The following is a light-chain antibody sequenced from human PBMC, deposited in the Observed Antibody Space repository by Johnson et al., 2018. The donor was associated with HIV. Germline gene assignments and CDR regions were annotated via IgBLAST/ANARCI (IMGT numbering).Light chain of an antibody. CDR3: GTWDSSLSAYV. Sequence: QPVLTQPPSVSAAPGQRVTISCSGNNSNIGYNSVSWYQQLPGTAPKLLIYDNNKRPSGIPDRFSGSKSGTSATLGIIELQTGDEADYYCGTWDSSLSAYVFGTGTKVTVL. CDR2: DNN. J-gene: IGLJ1*01. V-gene: IGLV1-51*01. CDR1: NSNIGYNS.